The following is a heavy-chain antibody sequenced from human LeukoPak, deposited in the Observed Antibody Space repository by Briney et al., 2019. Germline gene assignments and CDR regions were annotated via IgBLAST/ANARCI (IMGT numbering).Heavy chain of an antibody. CDR2: IRYDGSNK. V-gene: IGHV3-30*02. Sequence: GGSLRLSCAASGFTFSSYGMHWVRQAPGKGLEWVAFIRYDGSNKYYADSVKGRFTISRDNSKNTLYLQMNSLRAEDTAVYYCAKFTGIAAASDAFDIWGQGTMVTVSS. D-gene: IGHD6-13*01. CDR1: GFTFSSYG. J-gene: IGHJ3*02. CDR3: AKFTGIAAASDAFDI.